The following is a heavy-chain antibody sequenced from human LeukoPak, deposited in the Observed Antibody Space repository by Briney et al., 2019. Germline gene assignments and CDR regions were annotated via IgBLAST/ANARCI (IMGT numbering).Heavy chain of an antibody. Sequence: ASVKVSCKASGGTFSSYAISWVRQAPGQGLEWMGRIIPIFGTANYAQKFQGRVTITTDGSTSTAYMELSSLRSEDTAVYYCAREIMASYSGSYYFDYWGQGTLVTVSS. CDR1: GGTFSSYA. CDR3: AREIMASYSGSYYFDY. CDR2: IIPIFGTA. D-gene: IGHD1-26*01. J-gene: IGHJ4*02. V-gene: IGHV1-69*05.